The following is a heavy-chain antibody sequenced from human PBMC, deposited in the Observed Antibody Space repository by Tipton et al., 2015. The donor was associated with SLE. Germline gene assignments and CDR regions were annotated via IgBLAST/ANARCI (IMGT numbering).Heavy chain of an antibody. J-gene: IGHJ6*02. D-gene: IGHD3-10*01. Sequence: QVQLVQSGGGVVQPGRSLRLSCVASGFSFSNYVMHWVRQAPGKGLEWVAVIWYDGSDENYADSVKGRFTISRDNSKNTLYLQMNSLRGEDTAVYYCARWRPMVRDMDVWGQGTSVTVSS. CDR3: ARWRPMVRDMDV. CDR1: GFSFSNYV. V-gene: IGHV3-33*01. CDR2: IWYDGSDE.